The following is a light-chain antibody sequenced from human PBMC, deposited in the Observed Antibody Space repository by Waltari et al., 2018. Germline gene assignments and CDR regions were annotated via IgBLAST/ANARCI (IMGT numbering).Light chain of an antibody. CDR1: ASDVAFYNY. CDR3: NSYTGSSSWV. CDR2: DVS. J-gene: IGLJ3*02. V-gene: IGLV2-14*03. Sequence: QSALTQPASVSGSSGQSITISCTGTASDVAFYNYVSWYQQHPGKAPKVIIYDVSERPSGVSNRFSGSKSGNTAYLTISGLQADDEADYYCNSYTGSSSWVFGGGTKLTV.